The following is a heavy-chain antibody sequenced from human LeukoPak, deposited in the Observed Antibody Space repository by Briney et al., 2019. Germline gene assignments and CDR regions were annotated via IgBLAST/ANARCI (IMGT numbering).Heavy chain of an antibody. D-gene: IGHD4-23*01. CDR1: GGSISSYY. V-gene: IGHV4-59*01. CDR3: AREGYGDNSGALDY. CDR2: INYSGGT. J-gene: IGHJ4*02. Sequence: SETLSLTCTVSGGSISSYYCSWIRQSPGKGLEGIGYINYSGGTDYNPSLKSRVTISVDTSKNQFSLKLNSVTAADTAVYYCAREGYGDNSGALDYWGRGTLVTVSS.